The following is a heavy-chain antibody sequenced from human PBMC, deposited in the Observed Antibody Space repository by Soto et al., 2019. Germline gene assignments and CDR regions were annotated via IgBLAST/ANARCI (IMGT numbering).Heavy chain of an antibody. D-gene: IGHD6-13*01. V-gene: IGHV1-2*02. J-gene: IGHJ4*02. CDR2: INPNSGGT. CDR3: ARVGATSYGSSSFPYSSSWFPDY. CDR1: GYTFTGYY. Sequence: ASVKVSCKASGYTFTGYYMHWVRQAPGQGLEWMGWINPNSGGTNYAQKFQGRVTMTRDTSISTAYMELSRLRSDDTAVYYCARVGATSYGSSSFPYSSSWFPDYWGRGTLVAVSS.